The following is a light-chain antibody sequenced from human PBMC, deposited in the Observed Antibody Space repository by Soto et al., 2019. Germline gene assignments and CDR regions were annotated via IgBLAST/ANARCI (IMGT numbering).Light chain of an antibody. Sequence: QPALTQPRSVSGSPGQSVTISCTGTSSDVGGYNYVSWYQQHPGKAPKLMIYDVSKRPSGVPDRFSGSKSGNTASLTISGLQAEDEADYYCCSYAGSHSLYVFGTGTKLTVL. V-gene: IGLV2-11*01. CDR3: CSYAGSHSLYV. CDR2: DVS. J-gene: IGLJ1*01. CDR1: SSDVGGYNY.